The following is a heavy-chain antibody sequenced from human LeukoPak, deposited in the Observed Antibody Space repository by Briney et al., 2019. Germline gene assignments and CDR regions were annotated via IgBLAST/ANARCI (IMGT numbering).Heavy chain of an antibody. CDR1: GFTFRRYW. V-gene: IGHV3-7*01. CDR2: INQDGSEK. CDR3: ATDPRPDSGNFLGFDY. J-gene: IGHJ4*02. D-gene: IGHD4-23*01. Sequence: GGSLRLSCVASGFTFRRYWMSWVRQAPGKGLEWVANINQDGSEKYYVDSVKGRFTISRDNSKNSPYLQMSSVRAEDAAVYYCATDPRPDSGNFLGFDYWGQGTLVTVSS.